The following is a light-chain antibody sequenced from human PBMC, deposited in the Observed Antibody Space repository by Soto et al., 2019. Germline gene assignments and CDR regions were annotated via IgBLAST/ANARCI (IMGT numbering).Light chain of an antibody. CDR2: EVT. V-gene: IGLV2-14*01. CDR3: SSYTSSSTLV. Sequence: QSALTQPASVSGSPGQSITISCTGTSSDVGAYNYVSWYRQHPGKAPKLMIYEVTNRPSGVSNRFSGSKSGSTASLTISGRQAEDEADYYCSSYTSSSTLVFGGGTKVTVL. J-gene: IGLJ3*02. CDR1: SSDVGAYNY.